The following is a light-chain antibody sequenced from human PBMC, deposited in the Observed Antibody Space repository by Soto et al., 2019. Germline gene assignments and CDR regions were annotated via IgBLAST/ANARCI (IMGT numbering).Light chain of an antibody. CDR1: QGISGW. CDR2: DAS. Sequence: ILMTESPSTLSAAVGDRVTITCRASQGISGWLAWYQQKPWKAPKLLIYDASSLESGVPSRFSGSGSGTEFTLTISSLRPDDFATYYCQQYNSYWTFGQGSKVDIK. CDR3: QQYNSYWT. V-gene: IGKV1-5*01. J-gene: IGKJ1*01.